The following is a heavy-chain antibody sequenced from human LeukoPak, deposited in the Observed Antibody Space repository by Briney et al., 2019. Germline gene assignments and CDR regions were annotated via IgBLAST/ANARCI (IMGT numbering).Heavy chain of an antibody. CDR1: GHSLAGLS. J-gene: IGHJ4*02. V-gene: IGHV1-24*01. CDR3: ARDIYSYGSHFDY. Sequence: ASVKVSCKVSGHSLAGLSIHWVRQSPEKGLEWMGGFDPGDVETIYSQKFQDRVIMTEDKSTDTASMELSSLTSEDTAIYYCARDIYSYGSHFDYWGQGTLVTVSS. CDR2: FDPGDVET. D-gene: IGHD5-18*01.